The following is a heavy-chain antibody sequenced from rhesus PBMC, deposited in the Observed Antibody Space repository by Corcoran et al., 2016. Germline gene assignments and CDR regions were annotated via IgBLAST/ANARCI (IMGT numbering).Heavy chain of an antibody. V-gene: IGHV4-65*01. CDR1: GGSISSSNW. J-gene: IGHJ4*01. CDR3: ARGYYEDDYGYYYTPYYFDY. D-gene: IGHD3S6*01. Sequence: QVQLQESGPGLVKPSETLSLTCAVSGGSISSSNWWSWIRQPPGKGLELIGYISGSSGSTYYNPSLKSRVTISTDPSKNQFSLKLSSVTAADTAVYYCARGYYEDDYGYYYTPYYFDYWGQGVLVTVSS. CDR2: ISGSSGST.